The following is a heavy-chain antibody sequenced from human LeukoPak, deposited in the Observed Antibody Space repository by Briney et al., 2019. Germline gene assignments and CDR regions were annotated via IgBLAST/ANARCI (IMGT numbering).Heavy chain of an antibody. CDR1: GFTFSSHS. D-gene: IGHD5-18*01. Sequence: GGSLRLSCAASGFTFSSHSMNWVRQAPGKGLEWVSSISSSSTYIYYADSVKGRFTISRDNAKNSLYLQMNRLRAEDTAVYYCARVFVDTAMVRAFDIWGQGTMVTVSS. CDR2: ISSSSTYI. V-gene: IGHV3-21*01. CDR3: ARVFVDTAMVRAFDI. J-gene: IGHJ3*02.